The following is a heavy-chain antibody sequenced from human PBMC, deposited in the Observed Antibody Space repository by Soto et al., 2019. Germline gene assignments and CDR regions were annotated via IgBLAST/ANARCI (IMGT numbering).Heavy chain of an antibody. D-gene: IGHD3-22*01. CDR3: ARRSITMIVVVTDAFDI. V-gene: IGHV4-30-4*01. Sequence: QVQLQESGPGLVKPSQTLSLTCTVSGGSISSGDYYWSWIRQPQGKGLEWIGYIYYSGSTYYNPPLKSRVTISVDTSKNQFSLKLSSVTAADTAVYYCARRSITMIVVVTDAFDIWGQGTMVTVSS. CDR1: GGSISSGDYY. J-gene: IGHJ3*02. CDR2: IYYSGST.